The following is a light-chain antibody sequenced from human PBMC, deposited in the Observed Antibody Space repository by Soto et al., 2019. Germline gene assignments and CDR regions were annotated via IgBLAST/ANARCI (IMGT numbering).Light chain of an antibody. CDR2: DAS. CDR3: QQYNSYSLT. CDR1: QSISSW. Sequence: DIQMTQSPSTLSASVGDTVTVTCRASQSISSWLAWYQQKPGKAPKLLIYDASSLASGVPSRFSGSASGTEFTLTISSLQPDDFATYHCQQYNSYSLTFGQGTKVDI. J-gene: IGKJ1*01. V-gene: IGKV1-5*01.